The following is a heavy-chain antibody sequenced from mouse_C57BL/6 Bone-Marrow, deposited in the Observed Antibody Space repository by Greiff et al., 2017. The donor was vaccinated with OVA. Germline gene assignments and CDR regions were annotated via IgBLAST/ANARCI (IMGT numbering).Heavy chain of an antibody. V-gene: IGHV5-9*01. D-gene: IGHD1-1*01. Sequence: EVKLVESGGGLVKPGGSLKLSCAASGFTFSSYTMSWVRQTPEKRLEWVATISGGGGNTYYPDSVKGRFTISRDNAKNTLYLQMSSLRSEDTALYYCARRDYYGSSTMGYWGQGTSVTVSS. CDR2: ISGGGGNT. CDR1: GFTFSSYT. CDR3: ARRDYYGSSTMGY. J-gene: IGHJ4*01.